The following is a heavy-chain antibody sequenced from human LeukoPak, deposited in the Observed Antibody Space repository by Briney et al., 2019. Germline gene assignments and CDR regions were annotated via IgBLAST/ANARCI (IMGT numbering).Heavy chain of an antibody. Sequence: PGGSLRLSCAASGFTFSDYYMSWIRQALGKGLEWASYISSSGSTIYYADSVKGRFTISRDNAKNSLYLQMNSLRAEDTAVYYCARAGTSGSYYYYGMDVWGQGTTVTVSS. CDR3: ARAGTSGSYYYYGMDV. V-gene: IGHV3-11*01. CDR1: GFTFSDYY. J-gene: IGHJ6*02. D-gene: IGHD1-26*01. CDR2: ISSSGSTI.